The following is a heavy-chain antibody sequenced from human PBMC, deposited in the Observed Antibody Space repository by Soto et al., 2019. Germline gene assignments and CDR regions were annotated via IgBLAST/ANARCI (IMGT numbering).Heavy chain of an antibody. Sequence: PGGSLRLSCAASGFTFSSYEMNWVRQAPGKGLEWVSHISNSGNTIYYADSVKGRFTISRDNAKNSLYLQMDSLRADDTAVYYGGGGGDYWGQGALVTVSS. CDR3: GGGGDY. CDR1: GFTFSSYE. D-gene: IGHD3-16*01. V-gene: IGHV3-48*03. J-gene: IGHJ4*02. CDR2: ISNSGNTI.